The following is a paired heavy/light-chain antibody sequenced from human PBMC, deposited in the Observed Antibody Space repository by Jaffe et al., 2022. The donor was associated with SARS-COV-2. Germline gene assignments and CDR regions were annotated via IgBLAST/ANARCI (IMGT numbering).Light chain of an antibody. CDR1: SSDVGAYNY. V-gene: IGLV2-8*01. CDR3: SSYAGSNNFVV. Sequence: QSALTQPPSASGSPGQSVSISCTGTSSDVGAYNYVSWYQQHPGTAPKLMIYEVSKRPSGVPDRFSGSKSGNTASLTVSGLQAEDEADYYCSSYAGSNNFVVFGGGTKLTVL. CDR2: EVS. J-gene: IGLJ2*01.
Heavy chain of an antibody. D-gene: IGHD6-13*01. J-gene: IGHJ5*02. CDR3: AHSGPGGLSWRRSWFDP. CDR2: IFWDDDK. CDR1: GFSLSSSGVG. V-gene: IGHV2-5*02. Sequence: QITLKESGPSLVKPTQTLTLTCTFSGFSLSSSGVGVGWIRQPPGKALEWLSLIFWDDDKHYSPSLRSRVTITKDTSKNQVVLTMTNMDPVDTATYYCAHSGPGGLSWRRSWFDPWGQGTLVIVSS.